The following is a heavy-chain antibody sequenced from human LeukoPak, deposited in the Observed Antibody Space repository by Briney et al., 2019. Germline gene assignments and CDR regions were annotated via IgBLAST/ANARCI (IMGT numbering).Heavy chain of an antibody. Sequence: PGGSLRLSCAGSGFSFSTFDMSWVRQAPGRGLEWVSSISSRSTYLDYADSLKGRFTISRDNAKNSLYLQMNSLRAEDTGVYYCARDLSAVEIVATVLDSWGQGTLVTVSS. CDR2: ISSRSTYL. V-gene: IGHV3-21*01. CDR3: ARDLSAVEIVATVLDS. CDR1: GFSFSTFD. D-gene: IGHD5-12*01. J-gene: IGHJ4*02.